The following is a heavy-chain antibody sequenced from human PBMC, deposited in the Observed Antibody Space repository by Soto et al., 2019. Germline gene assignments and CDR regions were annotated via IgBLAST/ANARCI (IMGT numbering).Heavy chain of an antibody. CDR2: IYYSGST. CDR3: ARVPFYDSSGRSYYFDY. CDR1: GGSISSGDYY. D-gene: IGHD3-22*01. Sequence: TLCLTCTVSGGSISSGDYYWSWIRQPPGKGLECIGYIYYSGSTYYNPSLKSRVTISVDTSKNQFSLKLSSVTAADTAVYYCARVPFYDSSGRSYYFDYWGQGTLVTVSS. J-gene: IGHJ4*02. V-gene: IGHV4-30-4*01.